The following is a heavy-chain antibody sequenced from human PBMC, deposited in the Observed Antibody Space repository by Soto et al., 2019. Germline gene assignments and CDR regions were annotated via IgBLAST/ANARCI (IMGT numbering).Heavy chain of an antibody. CDR1: GFTFDDYA. Sequence: GGSLRLSCAASGFTFDDYAMHWVRQAPGKGLEWVSGISWNSGSIGYADSVKGRFTISRDNAKNSLYLQMNSLRAEDTALYYCAKAQQGRGPPYYFDYWGQGTLVTVSS. V-gene: IGHV3-9*01. CDR3: AKAQQGRGPPYYFDY. J-gene: IGHJ4*02. CDR2: ISWNSGSI.